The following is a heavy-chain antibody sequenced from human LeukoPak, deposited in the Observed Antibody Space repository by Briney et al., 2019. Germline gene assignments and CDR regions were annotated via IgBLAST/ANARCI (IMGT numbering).Heavy chain of an antibody. V-gene: IGHV3-21*01. CDR1: GFTFNTFN. J-gene: IGHJ4*02. D-gene: IGHD3-9*01. CDR2: ITSGGDYI. CDR3: ARGHYDVLAASYKWTPDY. Sequence: GGSLRLSCAASGFTFNTFNMNWVRQAPGKGLEWVSSITSGGDYIYYADSVKGRFTTSRDNAKNSLSLQLNSLRVEDTAVYYCARGHYDVLAASYKWTPDYWGQGTLVAVSS.